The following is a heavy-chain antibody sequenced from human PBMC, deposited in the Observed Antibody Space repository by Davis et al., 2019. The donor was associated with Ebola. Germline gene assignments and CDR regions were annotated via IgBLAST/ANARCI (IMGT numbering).Heavy chain of an antibody. J-gene: IGHJ4*02. CDR2: IYYSGST. V-gene: IGHV4-34*01. Sequence: MPSETLSLTCAVYGGSFSGYYWSWIRQPPGKGLEWIGSIYYSGSTYYNPSLKSRVTISVDTSKNQFSLKLSSVTAADTAVYYCARQPSGYDCVDYWGQETLVTVSS. CDR3: ARQPSGYDCVDY. D-gene: IGHD5-12*01. CDR1: GGSFSGYY.